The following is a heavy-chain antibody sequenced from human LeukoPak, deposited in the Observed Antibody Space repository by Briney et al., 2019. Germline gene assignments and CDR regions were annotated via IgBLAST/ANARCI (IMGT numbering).Heavy chain of an antibody. V-gene: IGHV4-61*02. J-gene: IGHJ6*03. CDR2: IYTSGST. CDR1: GGSISSGSYY. CDR3: ARGPSIAVARPYYYYMDV. Sequence: PSQTLSLTCTVSGGSISSGSYYWSWIRQPAGKGLEWIGRIYTSGSTNYNPSLKSRVTISVDTSKNQFSLKLSSVTAADTAVYYCARGPSIAVARPYYYYMDVWGKGTTVTISS. D-gene: IGHD6-19*01.